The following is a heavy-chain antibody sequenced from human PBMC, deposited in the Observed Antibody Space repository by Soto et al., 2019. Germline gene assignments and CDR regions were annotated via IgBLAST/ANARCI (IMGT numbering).Heavy chain of an antibody. J-gene: IGHJ6*02. CDR1: GGTFSSYT. V-gene: IGHV1-69*02. Sequence: QVQLVQSGAEVKKPGSSVKVSCKASGGTFSSYTISWVRQAPGQGLEWMGRIIPILGIANYEQKFQGRVTITADKSTSTAYMELSSQRCEDTAVYYCARGWGIGYYYGMDVWGQGTTVTVSS. D-gene: IGHD2-8*02. CDR3: ARGWGIGYYYGMDV. CDR2: IIPILGIA.